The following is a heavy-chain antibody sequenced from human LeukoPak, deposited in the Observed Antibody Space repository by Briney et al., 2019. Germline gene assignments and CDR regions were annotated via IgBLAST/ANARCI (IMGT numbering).Heavy chain of an antibody. CDR1: GFTFSHYG. J-gene: IGHJ4*02. Sequence: GRSLRLSCAGSGFTFSHYGMHWVRQAPVKGLQWVAGISYDATSKYYPDSVKGRFTISRDYSKNTLYLQMNSLSSEDTAVYYCARDLWSKVFDLWGQGTLVTVSS. CDR3: ARDLWSKVFDL. V-gene: IGHV3-30*03. CDR2: ISYDATSK. D-gene: IGHD2-21*01.